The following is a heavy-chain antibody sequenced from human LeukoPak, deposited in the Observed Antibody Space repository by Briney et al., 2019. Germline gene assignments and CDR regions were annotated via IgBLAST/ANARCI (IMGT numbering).Heavy chain of an antibody. Sequence: GGSLRLSCAASGFTLSQYAMHWVRHAPGKGLEWVAAIWYDGSNDYYADSVKGRFTISRDNSKNTLSLQMNSLRAEDTAVYYCARDLYYDSSGYSGTGDYYGMDVWGQGTTVTVSS. CDR1: GFTLSQYA. V-gene: IGHV3-33*01. CDR2: IWYDGSND. D-gene: IGHD3-22*01. CDR3: ARDLYYDSSGYSGTGDYYGMDV. J-gene: IGHJ6*02.